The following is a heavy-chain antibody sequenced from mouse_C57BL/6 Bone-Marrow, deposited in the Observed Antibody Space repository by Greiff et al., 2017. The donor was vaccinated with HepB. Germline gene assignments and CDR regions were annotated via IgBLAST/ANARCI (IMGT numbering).Heavy chain of an antibody. J-gene: IGHJ1*03. CDR1: GYTFTSYG. D-gene: IGHD3-3*01. CDR2: IYPRSGNT. CDR3: ARSKMGHRYFDV. V-gene: IGHV1-81*01. Sequence: QVQLQQSGAELARPGASVKLSCKASGYTFTSYGISWVKQRTGQGLEWIGEIYPRSGNTYYNEKFKGKATLTADKSSSTAYMELRSLTSEDSAVYFCARSKMGHRYFDVWGTGTTVTVSS.